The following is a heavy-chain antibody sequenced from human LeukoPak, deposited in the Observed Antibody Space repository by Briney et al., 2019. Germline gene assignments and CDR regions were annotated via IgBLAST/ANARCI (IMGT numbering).Heavy chain of an antibody. V-gene: IGHV3-7*01. CDR1: GFTFSDYY. Sequence: GGSLRLSCAASGFTFSDYYMSWIRQAPGKGLEWVANINQDVSEKYSVDSVKGRFTISRDNSKNSLYLQMNSLRAEDTAVYYCARDTRGVFDYWGQGTLVTVSS. CDR3: ARDTRGVFDY. D-gene: IGHD3-10*01. CDR2: INQDVSEK. J-gene: IGHJ4*02.